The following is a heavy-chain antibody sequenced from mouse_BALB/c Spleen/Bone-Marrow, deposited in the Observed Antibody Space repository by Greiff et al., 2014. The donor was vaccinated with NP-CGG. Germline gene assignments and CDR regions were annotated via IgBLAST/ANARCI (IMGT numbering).Heavy chain of an antibody. CDR3: ARHWDYDYGFAY. Sequence: VQLVESGPGLVAPSQSLSITCTVSGFSLTDYGVSWIRQPPGKGLEWLGVLWGGGTTYYNSTLKSRLSISGDNSKGQVFLKMNSLQTDDTAIYYCARHWDYDYGFAYWGQGTLVTVPA. D-gene: IGHD2-4*01. CDR2: LWGGGTT. V-gene: IGHV2-6-5*01. CDR1: GFSLTDYG. J-gene: IGHJ3*01.